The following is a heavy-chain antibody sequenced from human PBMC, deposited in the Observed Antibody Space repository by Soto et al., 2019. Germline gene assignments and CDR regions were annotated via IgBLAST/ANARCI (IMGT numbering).Heavy chain of an antibody. CDR2: ISYDGSNK. CDR3: AKGREFEAGSYWYYYYGMDV. CDR1: GFTSSSYG. V-gene: IGHV3-30*18. Sequence: GGSLRLSCASSGFTSSSYGMHWVRQAPGKGLEWVAVISYDGSNKYYADSVKGRFTISRDNSKNTLYLQMNSLRAEDTAVYYCAKGREFEAGSYWYYYYGMDVWGQGTTVTVSS. J-gene: IGHJ6*02. D-gene: IGHD3-10*01.